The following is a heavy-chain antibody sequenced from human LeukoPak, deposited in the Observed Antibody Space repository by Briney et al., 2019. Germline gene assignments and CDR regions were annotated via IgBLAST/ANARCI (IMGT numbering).Heavy chain of an antibody. CDR2: ISAYNGNT. CDR1: GYTFTSYG. D-gene: IGHD3-3*01. V-gene: IGHV1-18*01. J-gene: IGHJ3*02. CDR3: ARSDDFWSGSDAFDI. Sequence: GASVKVSCKASGYTFTSYGISWVRQALGQGLEWMGWISAYNGNTNYAQKLQGRVTMTTDTSTSTAYMELRSLRSDDTAVYYCARSDDFWSGSDAFDIWGQGTMVTVSS.